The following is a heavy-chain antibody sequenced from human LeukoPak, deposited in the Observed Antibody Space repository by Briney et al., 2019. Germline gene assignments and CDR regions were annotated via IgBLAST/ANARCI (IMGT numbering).Heavy chain of an antibody. CDR3: ARGKYDFWSAFDI. Sequence: QPGGSLRLSCAASGFTFSSYAMHWVRQAPGKGLEYVSAISSNGGSTYYANSVKGRFTISRDNSKNTLYLQMGSLRAEDMAVYYCARGKYDFWSAFDIWGQGTMVTVSS. CDR2: ISSNGGST. V-gene: IGHV3-64*01. D-gene: IGHD3-3*01. J-gene: IGHJ3*02. CDR1: GFTFSSYA.